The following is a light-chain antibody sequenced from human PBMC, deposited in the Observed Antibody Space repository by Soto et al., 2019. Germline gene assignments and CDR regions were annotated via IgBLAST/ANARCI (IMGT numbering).Light chain of an antibody. CDR3: QHYNSLSS. V-gene: IGKV1-5*01. CDR1: QSISSW. J-gene: IGKJ3*01. Sequence: DIQMTQSPSTLSASVGDRVTITCRASQSISSWLAWYQQKPGKAPNLLIYDASSLQSGVPSRFSGSGSGTEFSLSTSSLQPDDFATYYCQHYNSLSSFGPGTKVDIK. CDR2: DAS.